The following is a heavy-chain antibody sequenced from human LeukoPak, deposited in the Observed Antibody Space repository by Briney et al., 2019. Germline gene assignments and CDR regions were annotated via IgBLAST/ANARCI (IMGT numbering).Heavy chain of an antibody. CDR2: IIPILGIA. CDR3: ARTVVVPAAMLEFDP. D-gene: IGHD2-2*01. CDR1: GGTFSSYA. V-gene: IGHV1-69*04. Sequence: GASVKVSCKASGGTFSSYAISWVRQAPGQGLEWMGRIIPILGIANYAQKFQGRVTITTDESTSTAYMELSSLRSEDTAVYYCARTVVVPAAMLEFDPWGQGTLVTVSS. J-gene: IGHJ5*02.